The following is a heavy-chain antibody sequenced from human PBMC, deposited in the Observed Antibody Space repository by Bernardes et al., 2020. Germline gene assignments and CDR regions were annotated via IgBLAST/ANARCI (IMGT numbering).Heavy chain of an antibody. CDR3: AGDRWGFWSDYYYGMDV. J-gene: IGHJ6*02. CDR1: GYTFTSYG. Sequence: VKVSCKASGYTFTSYGISWVRQAPGQGLEWMGWNSAYNGNTNYAQKLQGRVTMTTDTSTSTAYMELRSLRSDDTAVYYCAGDRWGFWSDYYYGMDVWGQGTTVTVSS. D-gene: IGHD3-3*01. V-gene: IGHV1-18*01. CDR2: NSAYNGNT.